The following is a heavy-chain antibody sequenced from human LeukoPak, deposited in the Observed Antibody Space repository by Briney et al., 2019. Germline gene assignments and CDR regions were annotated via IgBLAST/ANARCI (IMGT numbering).Heavy chain of an antibody. CDR3: ARDAGTYGLDV. Sequence: SETLSLTCAVYGGSFSGYYWSWIRQPPGKGLEWIGEINHSGSTNYNPSLKSRVTISVDTSKNQFSLKLNSVTAADTAVYYCARDAGTYGLDVWGQGTTVTVSS. CDR2: INHSGST. D-gene: IGHD1-1*01. J-gene: IGHJ6*02. CDR1: GGSFSGYY. V-gene: IGHV4-34*01.